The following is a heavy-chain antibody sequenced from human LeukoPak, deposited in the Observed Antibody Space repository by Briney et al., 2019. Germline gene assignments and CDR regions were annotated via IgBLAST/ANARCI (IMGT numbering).Heavy chain of an antibody. CDR1: GFDVSSNY. CDR2: LYRDGTT. J-gene: IGHJ4*02. V-gene: IGHV3-53*01. CDR3: ARVGYYGDYALALDH. D-gene: IGHD4-17*01. Sequence: PGGSLRLSCVASGFDVSSNYMSWVRQAPGKGLDWVTLLYRDGTTYYAESVKGRFTISRDSSKSTLYLQMNSLTVEDTALYYCARVGYYGDYALALDHWGQGTLVSVSS.